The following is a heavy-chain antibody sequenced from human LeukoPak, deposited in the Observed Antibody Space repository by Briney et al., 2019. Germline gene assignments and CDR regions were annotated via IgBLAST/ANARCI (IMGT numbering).Heavy chain of an antibody. CDR1: GFTFSSYA. Sequence: GGSLRLSCAASGFTFSSYAMSWVRQAPGKGLEWVSAISGSGGSTYYADSVKGRFTISRDNSKNTLYLQMNSLRAEDSAVYYCARDALRLGELSLSFDYWGQGTLGTVSS. CDR2: ISGSGGST. CDR3: ARDALRLGELSLSFDY. J-gene: IGHJ4*02. V-gene: IGHV3-23*01. D-gene: IGHD3-16*02.